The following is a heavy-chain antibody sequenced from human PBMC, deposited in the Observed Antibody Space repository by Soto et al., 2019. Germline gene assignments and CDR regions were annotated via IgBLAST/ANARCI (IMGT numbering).Heavy chain of an antibody. CDR1: GYTFTTNG. CDR2: ISARNGDT. Sequence: ASVKVSCKASGYTFTTNGIIWVRQAPGQHLEWLGWISARNGDTNYAQGFQGRATLTTDTSTSTAYMELSRLRSDDTAVYYCARDRIQLWLRNYYYGMDVWGQGTTVTVSS. CDR3: ARDRIQLWLRNYYYGMDV. J-gene: IGHJ6*02. V-gene: IGHV1-18*04. D-gene: IGHD5-18*01.